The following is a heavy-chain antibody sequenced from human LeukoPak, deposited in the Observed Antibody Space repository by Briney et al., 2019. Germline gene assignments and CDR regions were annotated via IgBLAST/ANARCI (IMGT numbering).Heavy chain of an antibody. Sequence: GDSLKISCKGSGYSLTSYWIGWVRQMPGKGLEWMGIIYPGDSDTRYSPSFQGQVTISADKSISTAYLQWSSLRASDTAMYYCARSSGLASYDNWGQGTLVTVSS. D-gene: IGHD3-10*01. CDR3: ARSSGLASYDN. J-gene: IGHJ4*02. CDR2: IYPGDSDT. CDR1: GYSLTSYW. V-gene: IGHV5-51*01.